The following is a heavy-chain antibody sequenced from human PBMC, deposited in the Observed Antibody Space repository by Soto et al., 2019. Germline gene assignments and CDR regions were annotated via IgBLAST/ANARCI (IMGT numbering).Heavy chain of an antibody. CDR2: MNPNSGNT. Sequence: QVQLVQSGAEVKKPGASVKVSCKASGYTFTSYDINWVRQATGQGLEWMGWMNPNSGNTGYAQKFQGRVTMTRNTSISTADMELSSLRSEDTAVYYCARQLDFWSGYPTEVWGQGTTVTVSS. CDR1: GYTFTSYD. V-gene: IGHV1-8*01. J-gene: IGHJ6*02. D-gene: IGHD3-3*01. CDR3: ARQLDFWSGYPTEV.